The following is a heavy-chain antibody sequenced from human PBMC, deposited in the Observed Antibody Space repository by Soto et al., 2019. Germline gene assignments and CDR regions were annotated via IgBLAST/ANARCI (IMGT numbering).Heavy chain of an antibody. D-gene: IGHD2-2*01. CDR1: GGSISSYY. J-gene: IGHJ5*02. CDR3: ARHGDIVVVPAAPEDWFDP. Sequence: SETLSLTCTVSGGSISSYYWSWIRQPPGKGLEWIGYIYYSGSTNYNPSLKSRVTISVDTSKNQFSLKLSSVTAADTAVYYCARHGDIVVVPAAPEDWFDPWGQGTLVTVSS. CDR2: IYYSGST. V-gene: IGHV4-59*08.